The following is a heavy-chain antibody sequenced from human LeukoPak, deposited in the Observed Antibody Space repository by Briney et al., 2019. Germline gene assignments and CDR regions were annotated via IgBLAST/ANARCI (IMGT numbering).Heavy chain of an antibody. Sequence: GESLKIPCKASEYSFTSYWYGCLRQMPGKSLQWMGMNFPGDSDTRYSPSFQGRVTISADKSISTAYLQWSSLEASDTARYYCARLGGGIAVAGVFDYWGQGTLVTVS. CDR1: EYSFTSYW. CDR2: NFPGDSDT. J-gene: IGHJ4*02. V-gene: IGHV5-51*01. CDR3: ARLGGGIAVAGVFDY. D-gene: IGHD6-19*01.